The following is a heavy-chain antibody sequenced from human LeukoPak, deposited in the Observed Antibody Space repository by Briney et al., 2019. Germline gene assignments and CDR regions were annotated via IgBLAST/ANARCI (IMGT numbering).Heavy chain of an antibody. J-gene: IGHJ4*02. Sequence: GESLKISCKGSGYSFSTYWIGWVRQMPGKGLEWMGIINPSDSGTRYSPSFQGQVTISADNSISTAYLQWSSLKASDTAMYYCARTGTYAEFDSWGQGSLVTVSS. CDR2: INPSDSGT. V-gene: IGHV5-51*01. CDR1: GYSFSTYW. CDR3: ARTGTYAEFDS. D-gene: IGHD6-13*01.